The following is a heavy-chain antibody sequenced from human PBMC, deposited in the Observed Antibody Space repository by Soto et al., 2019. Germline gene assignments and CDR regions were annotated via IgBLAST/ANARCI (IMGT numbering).Heavy chain of an antibody. Sequence: QMQLVQSGPEVKKPGTSVKVSCKASGFTFTSSAVQGLRQARGQRLEWIGWIVVGSGKTNYAQKFQERFPITSDMSTSTAYMELSSQRTEDTDVYSCAADGGPSVSIDVWGQGTTVTVSS. CDR3: AADGGPSVSIDV. D-gene: IGHD3-16*02. CDR2: IVVGSGKT. J-gene: IGHJ6*02. CDR1: GFTFTSSA. V-gene: IGHV1-58*01.